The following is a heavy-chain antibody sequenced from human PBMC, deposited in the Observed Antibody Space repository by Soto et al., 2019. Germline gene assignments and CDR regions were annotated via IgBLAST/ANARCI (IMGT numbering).Heavy chain of an antibody. CDR3: VRQGIGALHGLVDV. CDR1: GDSIGTYN. CDR2: IYSNGGT. V-gene: IGHV4-59*08. D-gene: IGHD1-26*01. J-gene: IGHJ6*02. Sequence: QVQLQASGPGLVKPSDTLSLTCTVSGDSIGTYNWGWIRQPPGKRLEWIGYIYSNGGTSYNPALPSRVTLSADTSTKQFSLRLSSVTAADTAVYYCVRQGIGALHGLVDVWGQGTTVTVSS.